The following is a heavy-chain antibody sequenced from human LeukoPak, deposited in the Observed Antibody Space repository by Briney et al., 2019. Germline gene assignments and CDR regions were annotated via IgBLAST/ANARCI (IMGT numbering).Heavy chain of an antibody. Sequence: PGGSLRLSCAASGFTSSDYWMSWVRQAPGKGLEWVASINQDGGEIHYVDSVKGRFTISRDNAKNSLYLQMNSLTAEDTAVHYCVRAHHPGGWFDPWGQGTLVTVSS. CDR2: INQDGGEI. CDR1: GFTSSDYW. J-gene: IGHJ5*02. CDR3: VRAHHPGGWFDP. V-gene: IGHV3-7*04. D-gene: IGHD3-10*01.